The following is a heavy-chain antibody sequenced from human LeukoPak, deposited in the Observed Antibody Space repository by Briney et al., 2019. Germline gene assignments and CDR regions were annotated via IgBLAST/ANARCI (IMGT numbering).Heavy chain of an antibody. J-gene: IGHJ5*02. D-gene: IGHD2-2*01. CDR2: ISYDGSNK. V-gene: IGHV3-30*04. CDR3: ARDKEGVVPAAFDP. CDR1: GFTFSSYA. Sequence: GRSLRLSCAASGFTFSSYAMHWVRQAPGKGLEWVAVISYDGSNKYYADSVKGRFTISRDNSKNTLYLQMNSLRAEDTAVYYCARDKEGVVPAAFDPWGQGTLVTVSS.